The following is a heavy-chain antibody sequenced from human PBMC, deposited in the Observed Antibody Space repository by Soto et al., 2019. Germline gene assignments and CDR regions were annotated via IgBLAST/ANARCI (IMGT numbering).Heavy chain of an antibody. CDR3: ARHRTHDYGDSYHYYYGMDV. Sequence: PSETLSLTCTVSSGSISSTIYSWDWIRQPPGKGLEWIGSIYYSGSTYYNPSLKSRVTISVDTSKNQFSLKLSSVTAADTAVYYCARHRTHDYGDSYHYYYGMDVWGQGTTVTVSS. J-gene: IGHJ6*02. V-gene: IGHV4-39*01. CDR1: SGSISSTIYS. D-gene: IGHD4-17*01. CDR2: IYYSGST.